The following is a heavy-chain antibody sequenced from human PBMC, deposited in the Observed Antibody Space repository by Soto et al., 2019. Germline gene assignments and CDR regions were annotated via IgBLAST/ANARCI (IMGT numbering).Heavy chain of an antibody. CDR1: GYTFTSYG. CDR2: INSNSGNT. J-gene: IGHJ6*02. Sequence: ASVKVSCKASGYTFTSYGISWVRQAPGQGLEWMGWINSNSGNTGYAQKFQGRVTMTRNTAISTVYMELSSLRSEDTAVYYCAGGYRGNFQRYGWDVWGQGTTFTVS. D-gene: IGHD5-18*01. CDR3: AGGYRGNFQRYGWDV. V-gene: IGHV1-8*02.